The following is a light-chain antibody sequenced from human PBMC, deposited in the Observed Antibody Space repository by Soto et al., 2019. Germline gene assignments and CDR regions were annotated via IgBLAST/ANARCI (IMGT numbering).Light chain of an antibody. CDR1: QSLRNIF. V-gene: IGKV3-20*01. CDR2: DTS. CDR3: QQYGSSPLT. J-gene: IGKJ5*01. Sequence: EIVLTQSPGTLSLSPGERATLSCRASQSLRNIFIAWYQLKPGQAPRLLIYDTSSRATGVPDRYSASGSGTDFTLTISRLEPEDFAVYYCQQYGSSPLTFGQGTRLEIK.